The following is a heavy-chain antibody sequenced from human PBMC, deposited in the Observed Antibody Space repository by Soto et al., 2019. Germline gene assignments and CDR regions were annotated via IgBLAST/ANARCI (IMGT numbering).Heavy chain of an antibody. D-gene: IGHD3-22*01. V-gene: IGHV4-4*02. Sequence: QVQLQESGPGLVKPSGTLSLTCAVSGGSISSGDWCWSWVRQSPGKGLELIGEIYYSGSTTYNPSCKSRVPISADKSENQFSLRWSSVTCADTAVYYWARRGCHAICGSLDYWGQGTRVTVSS. CDR2: IYYSGST. CDR3: ARRGCHAICGSLDY. CDR1: GGSISSGDW. J-gene: IGHJ4*02.